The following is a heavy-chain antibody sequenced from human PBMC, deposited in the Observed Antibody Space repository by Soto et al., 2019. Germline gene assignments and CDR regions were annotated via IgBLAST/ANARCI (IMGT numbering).Heavy chain of an antibody. Sequence: QVQLQESGPGLVKPSETLSLMCTVSGGSISSNYWSWIRQPPGKGLEYIGDSDYSGSTKYNPSRKRLVTTPVHTLKNQFSLKLSSATAAATAVYYCAVGGGSPDYWGQGTLVTVSS. J-gene: IGHJ4*02. CDR1: GGSISSNY. V-gene: IGHV4-59*01. D-gene: IGHD3-16*01. CDR2: SDYSGST. CDR3: AVGGGSPDY.